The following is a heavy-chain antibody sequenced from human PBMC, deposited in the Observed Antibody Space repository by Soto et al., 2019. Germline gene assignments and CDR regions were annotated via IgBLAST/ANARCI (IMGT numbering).Heavy chain of an antibody. CDR3: ASLYQVRTY. D-gene: IGHD2-2*01. CDR2: INPXXXGX. V-gene: IGHV1-2*02. Sequence: ASVKVSCKASGYTFTGYYMHWVRQAPGQGLXWXXXINPXXXGXXXXQKFQGRVTMTRDTSISTAYMELSRLRSDDTAVYYCASLYQVRTYWGQGTLVTVSS. J-gene: IGHJ4*02. CDR1: GYTFTGYY.